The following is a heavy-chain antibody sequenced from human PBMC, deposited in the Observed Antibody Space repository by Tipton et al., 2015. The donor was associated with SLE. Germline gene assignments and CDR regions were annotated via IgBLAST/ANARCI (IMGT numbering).Heavy chain of an antibody. V-gene: IGHV3-30*18. D-gene: IGHD6-6*01. Sequence: SLRLSCAASGFTFSSYGMHWVRQAPGKGLEWVAVVSNDGANTYYVDSVKDRFTISRDNSKNTLYLQMNSLKTEDTAVYYCAKDFEITARPSFYFDSWGQGTLVTVSS. CDR1: GFTFSSYG. CDR3: AKDFEITARPSFYFDS. J-gene: IGHJ4*02. CDR2: VSNDGANT.